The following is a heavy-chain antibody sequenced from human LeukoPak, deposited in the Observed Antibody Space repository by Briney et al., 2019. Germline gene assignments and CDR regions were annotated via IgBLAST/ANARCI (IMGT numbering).Heavy chain of an antibody. V-gene: IGHV3-30*03. J-gene: IGHJ4*02. Sequence: GGSLRLSCAASGFTFSSYGMHWVRQAPGKGLEWVAVISYDGSNKYYADSVKGRFTISRDNSEDTLYLQMNSLRAEDTAVYYCVRDPSGSGFAFDSWGQGALVTVSS. D-gene: IGHD1-1*01. CDR2: ISYDGSNK. CDR3: VRDPSGSGFAFDS. CDR1: GFTFSSYG.